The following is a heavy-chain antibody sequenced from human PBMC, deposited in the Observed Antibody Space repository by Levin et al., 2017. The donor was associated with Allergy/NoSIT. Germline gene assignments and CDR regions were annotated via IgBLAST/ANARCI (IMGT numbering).Heavy chain of an antibody. D-gene: IGHD4-23*01. CDR3: ARDWWDLPKSHFDL. Sequence: GESLKISCDASGFTFSSYVFHWVRQAPGKGLGWVAAISYDGSNKYYADSVKGRFTISRDNSKNTVYLQMDSLTAEDTALYYCARDWWDLPKSHFDLWGQGALVSVSS. CDR2: ISYDGSNK. V-gene: IGHV3-30-3*01. CDR1: GFTFSSYV. J-gene: IGHJ4*02.